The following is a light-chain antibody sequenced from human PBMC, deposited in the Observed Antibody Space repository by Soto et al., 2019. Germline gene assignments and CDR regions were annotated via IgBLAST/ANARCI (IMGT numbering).Light chain of an antibody. V-gene: IGKV3-20*01. J-gene: IGKJ1*01. CDR2: GAS. Sequence: ELVLTQSPGTLSLSPGERATLSCRASQSVNSNYLAWYRRKPGQAPSLLIYGASTRAPGIPGRFSGSGSGTDFTLTITRLEPEDFAVYYCQQYGSSPPTFGQGTKVEIK. CDR3: QQYGSSPPT. CDR1: QSVNSNY.